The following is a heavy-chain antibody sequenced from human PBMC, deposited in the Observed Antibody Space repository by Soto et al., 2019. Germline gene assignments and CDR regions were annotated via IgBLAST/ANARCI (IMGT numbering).Heavy chain of an antibody. Sequence: SETLSLTCTVSGGSISSYYWSWIRQPPGKGLEWIGYIYYSGSTNYSPSLKSRVTISVDTSKNQFSLKLSSVTAADTAVYYCARAIAVAGKNYYYYGMAVWGQGTTVTVSS. CDR1: GGSISSYY. CDR3: ARAIAVAGKNYYYYGMAV. CDR2: IYYSGST. J-gene: IGHJ6*02. V-gene: IGHV4-59*01. D-gene: IGHD6-19*01.